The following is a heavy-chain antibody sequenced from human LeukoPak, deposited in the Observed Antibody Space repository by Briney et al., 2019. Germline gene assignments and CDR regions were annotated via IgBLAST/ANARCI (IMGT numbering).Heavy chain of an antibody. CDR1: GFTFSSHA. V-gene: IGHV3-23*01. D-gene: IGHD1-26*01. CDR3: AKDPVGIGPAFDI. Sequence: PGGSLRLSCAASGFTFSSHAMSWVRQAPGKGLEWVSAISGSGGDTSYAGSVKGRFTISRDNSKNTLYLQMNSLRADDTAVYYCAKDPVGIGPAFDIWGQGTMVTASS. J-gene: IGHJ3*02. CDR2: ISGSGGDT.